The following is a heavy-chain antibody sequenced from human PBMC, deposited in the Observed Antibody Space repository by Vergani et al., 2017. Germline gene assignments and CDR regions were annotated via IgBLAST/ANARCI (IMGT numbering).Heavy chain of an antibody. CDR2: INNNGGST. D-gene: IGHD2-2*01. CDR3: AKVCGSTRCPYGSGAFDV. J-gene: IGHJ3*01. CDR1: GFTFNSYA. Sequence: QLLESGGGLIQPGGSLRLSCAASGFTFNSYAMTWVRQAQGKGLEWVSGINNNGGSTYYADSVKGRFTISRDNSKNTLYLQMTDLRAEDTATYYCAKVCGSTRCPYGSGAFDVWGHGTMVTVSS. V-gene: IGHV3-23*01.